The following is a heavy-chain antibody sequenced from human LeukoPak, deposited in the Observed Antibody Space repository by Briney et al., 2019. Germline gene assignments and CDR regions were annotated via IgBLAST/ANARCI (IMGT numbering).Heavy chain of an antibody. Sequence: GGSLRLSCAASGFPFSTYGMNWVRQAPGKGLEWVSSITSSSYIYYADSVKGRFTMSRDNDKKSLYVQMNSLRAEDTAVYYCARAKYDSSGYYYSGFDIWGQGTMVTVSS. D-gene: IGHD3-22*01. V-gene: IGHV3-21*01. CDR3: ARAKYDSSGYYYSGFDI. CDR2: ITSSSYI. CDR1: GFPFSTYG. J-gene: IGHJ3*02.